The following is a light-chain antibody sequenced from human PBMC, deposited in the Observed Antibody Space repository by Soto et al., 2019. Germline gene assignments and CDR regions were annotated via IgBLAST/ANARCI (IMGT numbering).Light chain of an antibody. J-gene: IGLJ2*01. CDR3: QSYDSSLSGL. CDR1: SSNIGAGYD. CDR2: NNN. V-gene: IGLV1-40*01. Sequence: QPVLTQPPSVSGAPGQRVTISCTGSSSNIGAGYDVHWYQQLPGTAPKLLIYNNNNRPSGVPDRFSGSKSGTSASLAITGLQAEDEADYYCQSYDSSLSGLFGGGTKLTVL.